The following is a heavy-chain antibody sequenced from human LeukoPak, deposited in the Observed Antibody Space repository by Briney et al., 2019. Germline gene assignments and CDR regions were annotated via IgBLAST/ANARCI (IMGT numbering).Heavy chain of an antibody. Sequence: ASVKVPCKASGYTFTSYDINWVRQATGQGLEWMGWMNPNSGNTGYAQKFQGRVTMTRNTSISTACMELSSLRSEDTAVYYCARDAYSSGWYPHDYYYGMDVWGQGTTVTVSS. J-gene: IGHJ6*02. CDR1: GYTFTSYD. V-gene: IGHV1-8*01. CDR3: ARDAYSSGWYPHDYYYGMDV. CDR2: MNPNSGNT. D-gene: IGHD6-19*01.